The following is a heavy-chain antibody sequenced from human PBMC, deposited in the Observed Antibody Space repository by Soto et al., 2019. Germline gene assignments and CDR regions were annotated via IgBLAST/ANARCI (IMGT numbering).Heavy chain of an antibody. J-gene: IGHJ6*02. V-gene: IGHV3-11*01. CDR2: ITFSGNTV. CDR1: GFTFSDSY. Sequence: GGSLRLSCAASGFTFSDSYMSWTRQAPGEGLEWISYITFSGNTVYYADSLKGRFTISRANAKNSLYLQMNRLRAEDTAVYYCARVSWREKYGMDVWGQGTTVTVSS. CDR3: ARVSWREKYGMDV.